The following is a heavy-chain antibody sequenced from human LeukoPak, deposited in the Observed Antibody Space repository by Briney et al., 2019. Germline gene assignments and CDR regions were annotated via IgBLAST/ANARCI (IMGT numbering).Heavy chain of an antibody. J-gene: IGHJ4*02. Sequence: GGSLRLSCAASGFTVRSNFMSWVRQAPGKGLEWVSAISGSGGSTYYADSVKGRFTISRDNSKNTLYLQMNSLRAEDTAVYYCAKDRSGSSSYLYYFDYWGQGTLVTVSS. CDR3: AKDRSGSSSYLYYFDY. V-gene: IGHV3-23*01. CDR2: ISGSGGST. D-gene: IGHD2-15*01. CDR1: GFTVRSNF.